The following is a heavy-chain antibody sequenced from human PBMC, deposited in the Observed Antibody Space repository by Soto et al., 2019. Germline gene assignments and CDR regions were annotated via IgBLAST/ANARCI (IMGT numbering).Heavy chain of an antibody. CDR3: ATGGIAVASWFDP. V-gene: IGHV1-3*01. J-gene: IGHJ5*02. D-gene: IGHD6-19*01. CDR2: INAGNGNT. CDR1: GYTFTSYA. Sequence: ASVKVSCKASGYTFTSYAMHWVRQAPGQRLELMGWINAGNGNTKYSQKFQGRVTITRDTSASTAYMELSSLRSEDTAVYYCATGGIAVASWFDPWGQGTLVTVYS.